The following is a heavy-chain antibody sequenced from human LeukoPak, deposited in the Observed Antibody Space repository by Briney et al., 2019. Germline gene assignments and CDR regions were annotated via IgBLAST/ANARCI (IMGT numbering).Heavy chain of an antibody. V-gene: IGHV4-39*01. CDR2: IYYSGST. Sequence: SETLSLTCTVSGGSISSSSYYWGWIRQPPGKGLEWIGSIYYSGSTYYNPSLKSRVTISVDTSKNQFSLKLSSVTAADTAVYYCARRDEWELGGNWFGPWGQGTLVTVSS. CDR3: ARRDEWELGGNWFGP. CDR1: GGSISSSSYY. J-gene: IGHJ5*02. D-gene: IGHD1-26*01.